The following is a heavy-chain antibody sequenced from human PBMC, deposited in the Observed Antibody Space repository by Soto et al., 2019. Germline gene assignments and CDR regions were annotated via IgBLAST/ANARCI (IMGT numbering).Heavy chain of an antibody. J-gene: IGHJ6*02. CDR1: AGSRSSSTDS. Sequence: SDTLSRTRGWCAGSRSSSTDSSGCIRQAPGKGLEWIGSMYYSGTTYDNPSLKSRVTISVDTSKNQFSLKLSHVTAADTAVYYCARGSSIAGLYYGMDVWGQGTTVTVSS. D-gene: IGHD6-6*01. CDR2: MYYSGTT. V-gene: IGHV4-39*07. CDR3: ARGSSIAGLYYGMDV.